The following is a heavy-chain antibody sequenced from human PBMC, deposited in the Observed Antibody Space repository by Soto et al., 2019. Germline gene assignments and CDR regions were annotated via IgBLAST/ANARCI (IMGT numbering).Heavy chain of an antibody. J-gene: IGHJ6*02. V-gene: IGHV4-39*01. CDR3: ARLLRHNYYGMDV. CDR1: GGSISSSSYY. D-gene: IGHD5-12*01. CDR2: IYYSGST. Sequence: QLQLQESGPGLVKPSETLSLTCTVSGGSISSSSYYWGWIRQPPGKGLEWIGSIYYSGSTYYNPSLKSRVTISVDTSQNQFSLKLSSVTAADTAVYYCARLLRHNYYGMDVWGQGTTVTVSS.